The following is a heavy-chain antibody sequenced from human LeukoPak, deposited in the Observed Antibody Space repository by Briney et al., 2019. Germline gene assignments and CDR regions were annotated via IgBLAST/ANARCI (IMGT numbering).Heavy chain of an antibody. Sequence: ASVKVSCKASGYTFTSYGISWVRQAPGQGLEWMGRISAYNGNTNYAQKLQGRVTMTTDTSTSTAYMELRSLRSDDTAVYYCARDKRAAANNWFDPWGQGTLVTVSS. CDR2: ISAYNGNT. D-gene: IGHD2-2*01. J-gene: IGHJ5*02. V-gene: IGHV1-18*01. CDR3: ARDKRAAANNWFDP. CDR1: GYTFTSYG.